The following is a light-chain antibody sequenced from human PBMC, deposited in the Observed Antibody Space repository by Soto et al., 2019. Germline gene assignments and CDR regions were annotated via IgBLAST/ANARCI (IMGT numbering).Light chain of an antibody. CDR1: QSVSNR. Sequence: EVVVTHSPATLSVSPGERATLSCRASQSVSNRIAWYQQRPGQAPRLVVYGVSTRATDIPDRFSGSGSGTEFTLNISSLQSEDFAVYYCQHYDVWPTVTFGQGTKVEIK. CDR2: GVS. CDR3: QHYDVWPTVT. J-gene: IGKJ1*01. V-gene: IGKV3-15*01.